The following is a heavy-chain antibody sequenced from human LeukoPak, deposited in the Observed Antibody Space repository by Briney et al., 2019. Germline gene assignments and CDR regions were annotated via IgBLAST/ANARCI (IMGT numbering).Heavy chain of an antibody. J-gene: IGHJ4*02. D-gene: IGHD3-22*01. V-gene: IGHV3-30*18. Sequence: GGSLRLSCAASGFTFSSYGMHWVRQAPGKGLEWVAVISYDGSNKYYADSVKGRLTISRDNSKNTLYLQMNSLRAEDTAVYYCAKDLYYYDPGAFDYWGRGTLVTVSS. CDR1: GFTFSSYG. CDR2: ISYDGSNK. CDR3: AKDLYYYDPGAFDY.